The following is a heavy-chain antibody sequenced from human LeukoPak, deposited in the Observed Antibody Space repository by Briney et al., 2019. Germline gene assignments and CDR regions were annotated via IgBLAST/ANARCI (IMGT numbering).Heavy chain of an antibody. CDR2: INPSGGST. CDR1: GYTFTSYY. CDR3: ARDRDSSGYYYVYFQH. J-gene: IGHJ1*01. V-gene: IGHV1-46*01. D-gene: IGHD3-22*01. Sequence: ASVKVSCKASGYTFTSYYMHWVRQAPGQGLEWMGIINPSGGSTSYAQKFRGRVTMTRDTSTSTVYMELSSLRSEDTAVYYCARDRDSSGYYYVYFQHWGQGTLVTVSS.